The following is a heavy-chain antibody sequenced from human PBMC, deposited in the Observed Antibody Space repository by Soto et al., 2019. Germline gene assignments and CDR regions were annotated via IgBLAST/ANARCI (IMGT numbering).Heavy chain of an antibody. CDR2: ISAYNGNT. V-gene: IGHV1-18*01. D-gene: IGHD4-17*01. Sequence: QVQLVQSGAEVKKPGASVKVSCKASGYTFTSYGISWVRQAPGQGLEWMGWISAYNGNTNYAQKLQGRVTMTTYTPTKKAYMDLRSLRSDDTAVYYCGRTTTVTKSNDAVDIWGQGTMVTVSS. J-gene: IGHJ3*02. CDR1: GYTFTSYG. CDR3: GRTTTVTKSNDAVDI.